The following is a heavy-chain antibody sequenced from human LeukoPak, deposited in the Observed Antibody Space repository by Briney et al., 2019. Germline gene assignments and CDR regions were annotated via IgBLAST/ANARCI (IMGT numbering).Heavy chain of an antibody. V-gene: IGHV1-3*01. CDR2: INAGNGNT. Sequence: ASVKVSCKASGYTFTSYAMHWVRQAPGQRLEWMEWINAGNGNTKYSQKFQGRVTITRDTSASTAYMELSSLRSEDTAVYYCARSRVTTVVIDYWGQGTLVTVSS. CDR1: GYTFTSYA. J-gene: IGHJ4*02. D-gene: IGHD4-23*01. CDR3: ARSRVTTVVIDY.